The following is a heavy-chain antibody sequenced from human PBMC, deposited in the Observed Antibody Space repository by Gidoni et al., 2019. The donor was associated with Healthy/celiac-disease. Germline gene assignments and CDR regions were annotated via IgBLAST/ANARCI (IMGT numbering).Heavy chain of an antibody. Sequence: EVQLLESGGGLVQPGGSLRLSCAASGFTFSSYAMSWVRQAPGKGLEWVSAISGSGGSTYYADSVKGRFTISRDNSKNTLHLQMNSRRAEDTAVYYCAKGDLTLDDAFDIWGQGTMVTVSS. V-gene: IGHV3-23*01. CDR1: GFTFSSYA. J-gene: IGHJ3*02. D-gene: IGHD3-16*01. CDR3: AKGDLTLDDAFDI. CDR2: ISGSGGST.